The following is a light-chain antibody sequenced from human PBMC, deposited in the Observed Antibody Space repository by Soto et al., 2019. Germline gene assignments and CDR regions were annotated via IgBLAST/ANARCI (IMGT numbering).Light chain of an antibody. V-gene: IGKV1-5*01. CDR1: QSISSW. J-gene: IGKJ1*01. CDR2: DAS. CDR3: QQYGNSGVT. Sequence: DNQMAQFPSTLSASVGDRVTLTWRASQSISSWLAWYQQKPGKAPKLLIYDASSLESGVPSRFSGSGSGTEFTLTISRLEPEDFAVYYCQQYGNSGVTFGQGTKVDIK.